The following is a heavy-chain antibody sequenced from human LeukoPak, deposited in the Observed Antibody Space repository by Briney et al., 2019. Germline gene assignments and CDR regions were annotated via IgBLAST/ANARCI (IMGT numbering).Heavy chain of an antibody. CDR3: ARDLRRSGWFYFDY. Sequence: PGGSQRLSCAASGFTVSSNYMSWVRQAPGKGLEWVSVIYSGGSTYYADSVKGRFTISRDNSKNTLYLQMNSLRAEDTAVYYCARDLRRSGWFYFDYWGQGTLVTVSS. CDR1: GFTVSSNY. V-gene: IGHV3-66*01. J-gene: IGHJ4*02. D-gene: IGHD6-19*01. CDR2: IYSGGST.